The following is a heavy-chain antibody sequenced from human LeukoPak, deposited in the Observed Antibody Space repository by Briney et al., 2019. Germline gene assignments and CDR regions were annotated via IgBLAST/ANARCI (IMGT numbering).Heavy chain of an antibody. CDR2: ISAHNGNI. CDR3: ARGGYFDC. V-gene: IGHV1-18*01. CDR1: GYTFTSYG. Sequence: ASVRVSCKASGYTFTSYGISWVRQAPGQGLEWMGWISAHNGNINYAQKLQGRVTMTKDTSTNTAYMELRSLTSDDTAAYYCARGGYFDCWGQGTLVTVSS. J-gene: IGHJ4*02.